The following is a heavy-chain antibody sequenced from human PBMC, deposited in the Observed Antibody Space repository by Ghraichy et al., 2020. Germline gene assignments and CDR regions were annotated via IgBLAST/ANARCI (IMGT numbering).Heavy chain of an antibody. CDR2: IYYSGST. CDR1: GGSISSYY. V-gene: IGHV4-59*01. CDR3: ASGRAVAGPPEYFQH. Sequence: SETLSLTCTVSGGSISSYYWSWIRQPPGKGLEWIGYIYYSGSTNYNPSLKSRVTISVDTSKNQFSLKLSSVTAADTAVYYCASGRAVAGPPEYFQHWGQGTLVTVSS. D-gene: IGHD6-19*01. J-gene: IGHJ1*01.